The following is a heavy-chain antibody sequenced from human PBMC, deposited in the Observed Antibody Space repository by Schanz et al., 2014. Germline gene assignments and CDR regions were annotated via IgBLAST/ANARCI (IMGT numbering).Heavy chain of an antibody. CDR3: AKLSVLRYFGTRGGMDV. J-gene: IGHJ6*02. CDR2: ISYDGSNK. Sequence: QVQLVESGGGVVQPGRSLRLSCAASGFTFSSYVMHWVRQAPGKGLEWVAVISYDGSNKYYADSVKGRFTISRDNSKNTLYLQMNSLRVEDTAVYYCAKLSVLRYFGTRGGMDVWGQGTTVTVSS. V-gene: IGHV3-30*18. D-gene: IGHD3-9*01. CDR1: GFTFSSYV.